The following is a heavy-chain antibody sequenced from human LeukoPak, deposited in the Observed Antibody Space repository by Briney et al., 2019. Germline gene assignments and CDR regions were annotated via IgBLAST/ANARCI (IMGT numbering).Heavy chain of an antibody. CDR3: ARDFSSSWPPYWYFDL. Sequence: PGRSLRLSCAASGFTFSSYAMHWVRQAPGKGLEWVAVISYDGSNKYYADSVKGRFTISRDNSKNTLYLQMNSLRAEDTAVYYCARDFSSSWPPYWYFDLWGRGTLVTVSS. CDR2: ISYDGSNK. CDR1: GFTFSSYA. J-gene: IGHJ2*01. V-gene: IGHV3-30-3*01. D-gene: IGHD6-13*01.